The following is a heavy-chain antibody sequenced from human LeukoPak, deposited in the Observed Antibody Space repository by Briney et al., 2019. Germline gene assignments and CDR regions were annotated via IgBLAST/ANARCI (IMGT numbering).Heavy chain of an antibody. D-gene: IGHD6-19*01. CDR1: GYTFTSYA. J-gene: IGHJ3*02. CDR3: ARGVTSSGDAFDI. V-gene: IGHV1-69*05. CDR2: IIPIFGTA. Sequence: GASVKVSCKASGYTFTSYAISWVRQAPGQALEWMGGIIPIFGTANYAQKFQGRVTITTDESTSTAYMELSSLRSEDTAVYYCARGVTSSGDAFDIWGQGTMVTVSS.